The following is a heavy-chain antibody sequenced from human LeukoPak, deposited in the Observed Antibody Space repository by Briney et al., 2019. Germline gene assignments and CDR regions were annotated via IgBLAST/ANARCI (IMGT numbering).Heavy chain of an antibody. V-gene: IGHV3-33*01. CDR2: IWYDGSNK. Sequence: GRSLRLSCAASGFTFSSYGMHWVRQAPGKGLEWVAVIWYDGSNKYNADSVKGRFTISRDNSKNTLYLQMNSLRAEDTAVYYCARAIGCSGGSCEGALDYWGQGTLVTVSS. J-gene: IGHJ4*02. CDR1: GFTFSSYG. CDR3: ARAIGCSGGSCEGALDY. D-gene: IGHD2-15*01.